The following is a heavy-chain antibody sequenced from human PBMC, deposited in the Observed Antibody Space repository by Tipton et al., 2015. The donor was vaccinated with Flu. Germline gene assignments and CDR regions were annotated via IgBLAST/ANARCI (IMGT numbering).Heavy chain of an antibody. CDR2: IKQDGSEK. Sequence: GSLRLSCATSGFTFSHYWMNWVRQAPGKGLEWVANIKQDGSEKNYVDSVKGRFTISRDNDKRSLYLQMNTLRAEDTAVYYCAREIPGGATNLDYWGQGTLVTVSS. V-gene: IGHV3-7*03. CDR1: GFTFSHYW. CDR3: AREIPGGATNLDY. J-gene: IGHJ4*02. D-gene: IGHD2-21*01.